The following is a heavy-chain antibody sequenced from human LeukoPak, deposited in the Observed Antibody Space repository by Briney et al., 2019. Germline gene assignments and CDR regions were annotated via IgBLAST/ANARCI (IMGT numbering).Heavy chain of an antibody. V-gene: IGHV3-20*04. D-gene: IGHD5-18*01. CDR1: GFSFDDYG. CDR2: INWNGAST. Sequence: GSLRLSCAASGFSFDDYGMSWVRQVPGKGLEWVSGINWNGASTGYADTVKGRFTISRDNAKNSLYLQMNSLRAEDTAVYYCATSGYSYGLFDPWGQGTLVTVSS. CDR3: ATSGYSYGLFDP. J-gene: IGHJ5*02.